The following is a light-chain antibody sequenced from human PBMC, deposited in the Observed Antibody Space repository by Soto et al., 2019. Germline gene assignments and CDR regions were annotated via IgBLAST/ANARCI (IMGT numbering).Light chain of an antibody. CDR2: DAS. CDR3: QQYYSYWT. Sequence: DIQMTQSPSTLSASVGDTVTVTCRASQSIGRWLAWYQQKPGKAPKLPIFDASTLENGVPARFSGSRSGPEFSLTISSLQPDDFATYYCQQYYSYWTFGQGTKV. V-gene: IGKV1-5*01. J-gene: IGKJ1*01. CDR1: QSIGRW.